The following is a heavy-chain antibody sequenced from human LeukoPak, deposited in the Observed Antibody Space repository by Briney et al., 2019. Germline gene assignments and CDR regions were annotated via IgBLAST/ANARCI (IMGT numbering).Heavy chain of an antibody. CDR1: GFTFSRYG. CDR3: AKDQYSAEGASDY. J-gene: IGHJ4*02. V-gene: IGHV3-30*18. CDR2: ILHDGSNK. Sequence: GRSLRLSCAASGFTFSRYGMHWVRQAPGKGLEWVAVILHDGSNKYYSDSVKGRFTISRDNSKNTLYLQMNSPRAEDTAVYYCAKDQYSAEGASDYWGQGTLVTVSS. D-gene: IGHD5-12*01.